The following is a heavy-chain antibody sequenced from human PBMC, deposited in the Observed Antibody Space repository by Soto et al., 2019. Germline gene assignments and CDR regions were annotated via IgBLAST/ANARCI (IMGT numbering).Heavy chain of an antibody. V-gene: IGHV4-4*02. J-gene: IGHJ6*02. Sequence: QVQLQESGPGLVKPSGTLSLTCAVSGGSISSTKWWTWVRQPPGKGLGWIAEISHSEGSNYNPSLKSRVAMSLDNSKNQFSLRLSSVTAADTAVYYCATQTISYTWDVWGQGTTVTVS. CDR2: ISHSEGS. CDR1: GGSISSTKW. D-gene: IGHD4-4*01. CDR3: ATQTISYTWDV.